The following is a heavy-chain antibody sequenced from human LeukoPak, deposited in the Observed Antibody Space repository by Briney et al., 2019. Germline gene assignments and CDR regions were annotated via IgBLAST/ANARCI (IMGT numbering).Heavy chain of an antibody. D-gene: IGHD3-16*01. CDR1: GFTFSSYA. V-gene: IGHV3-23*01. CDR2: ISGSGGST. CDR3: AKGPLYEYVWGSYYFDY. Sequence: PGGSLRLSCAASGFTFSSYAMSWVRQAPGKGLEWVSAISGSGGSTYYADSVKGRFTISRDNSKNTLYLQMNSLRAEDTAVYYCAKGPLYEYVWGSYYFDYWGQGTLVTASS. J-gene: IGHJ4*02.